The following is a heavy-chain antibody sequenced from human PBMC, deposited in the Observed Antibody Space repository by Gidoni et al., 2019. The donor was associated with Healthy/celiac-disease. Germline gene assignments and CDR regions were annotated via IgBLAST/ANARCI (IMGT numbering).Heavy chain of an antibody. V-gene: IGHV4-34*01. J-gene: IGHJ5*02. CDR2: INHSGST. D-gene: IGHD3-10*01. Sequence: QVQLQQWGAGLLKPSATLSLTCAVYGGSFSGYYWSWIRQPPGKGLEWIGEINHSGSTNYNPSLKSRVTISVDTSKNQFSLKLSSVTAADTAVYYCARVPAPSRSGSYRGFDPWGQGTLVTVSS. CDR3: ARVPAPSRSGSYRGFDP. CDR1: GGSFSGYY.